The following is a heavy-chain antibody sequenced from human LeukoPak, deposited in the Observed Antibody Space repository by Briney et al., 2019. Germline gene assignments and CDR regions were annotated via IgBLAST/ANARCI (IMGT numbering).Heavy chain of an antibody. CDR1: GYSISSGYY. D-gene: IGHD3-10*01. Sequence: SETLSLTCAVPGYSISSGYYWGWIRQPPGKGLEWIGSIYHSGSTYYNPSLKSRVTISVDTSKNQFSLKLSSVTAADTAVYYCARDSRGFGEFDWGQGTLVTVSS. CDR3: ARDSRGFGEFD. V-gene: IGHV4-38-2*02. CDR2: IYHSGST. J-gene: IGHJ4*02.